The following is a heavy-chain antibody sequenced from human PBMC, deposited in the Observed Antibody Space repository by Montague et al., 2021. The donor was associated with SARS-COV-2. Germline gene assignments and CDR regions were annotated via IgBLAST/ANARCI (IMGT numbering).Heavy chain of an antibody. CDR2: IYYSGNT. Sequence: SETLSLTCSVSGGSISSSGFYWGWIRQPPGKGLEWIGSIYYSGNTYYSPSLKSRVTISIDTSKNQFSLQLSSVTAADTAVYYCARHSGSNYDGLRYWGQGTLVTVSS. D-gene: IGHD1-26*01. CDR1: GGSISSSGFY. CDR3: ARHSGSNYDGLRY. V-gene: IGHV4-39*01. J-gene: IGHJ1*01.